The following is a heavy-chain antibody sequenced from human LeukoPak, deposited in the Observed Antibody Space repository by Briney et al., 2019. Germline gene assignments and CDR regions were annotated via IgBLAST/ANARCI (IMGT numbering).Heavy chain of an antibody. CDR3: ARRPTTGTDY. D-gene: IGHD1-1*01. J-gene: IGHJ4*02. CDR2: IYPDDSDI. Sequence: GESLKISCRGSGYSFTDHWIGWLRQLPGKGLEWMGIIYPDDSDIRYSPSFQGQVTISADKSISTAYLQWNSLKASDTAMYYCARRPTTGTDYWGQGTLVTVSS. V-gene: IGHV5-51*01. CDR1: GYSFTDHW.